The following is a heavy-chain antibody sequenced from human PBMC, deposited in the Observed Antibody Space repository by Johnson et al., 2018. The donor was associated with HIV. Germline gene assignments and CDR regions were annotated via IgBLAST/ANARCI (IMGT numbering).Heavy chain of an antibody. V-gene: IGHV3-23*03. CDR3: ARDGRGEQLVDQGDAFDI. D-gene: IGHD6-6*01. CDR1: GFTFSSYA. Sequence: VQLVESGGGLVQPGGSLRLSCAASGFTFSSYAMSWVRQAPGKGLEWVSVIYSGGSTYYADSVKGRFTISRDNSKNTLYLQMNSLRAEDTALYFCARDGRGEQLVDQGDAFDIWGQGTMVTVSS. CDR2: IYSGGST. J-gene: IGHJ3*02.